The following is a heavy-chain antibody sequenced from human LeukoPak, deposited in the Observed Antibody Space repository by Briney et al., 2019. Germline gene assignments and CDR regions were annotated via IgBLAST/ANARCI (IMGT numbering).Heavy chain of an antibody. CDR3: SREGDYGDYGRLWYFDL. CDR2: INPNSGGT. CDR1: GYTFIGYF. D-gene: IGHD4-17*01. J-gene: IGHJ2*01. V-gene: IGHV1-2*02. Sequence: GASVKVSCKTSGYTFIGYFMHWVGQAPGKGLEWMGWINPNSGGTNYAQKVQGSVTMTRDTSNRTAYMELTRLRSDDTAMYYCSREGDYGDYGRLWYFDLWGRGTLVTVSS.